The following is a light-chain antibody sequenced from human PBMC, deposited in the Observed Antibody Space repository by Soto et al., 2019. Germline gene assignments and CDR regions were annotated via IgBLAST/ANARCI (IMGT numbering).Light chain of an antibody. J-gene: IGLJ1*01. CDR1: SSDVGGYNF. CDR2: DVN. V-gene: IGLV2-8*01. Sequence: QSALTQPPSASGSPGQSVTISCTGTSSDVGGYNFVSWYQQHPGRAPHLLIYDVNKPPSGLPDRSSGSKSANPASPTVAGLPADDEADYYCSSHAGSNNPFVFGTGTKLTVL. CDR3: SSHAGSNNPFV.